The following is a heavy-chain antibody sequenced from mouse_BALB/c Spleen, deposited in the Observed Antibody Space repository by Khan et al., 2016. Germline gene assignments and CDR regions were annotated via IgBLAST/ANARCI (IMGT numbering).Heavy chain of an antibody. D-gene: IGHD2-12*01. J-gene: IGHJ3*01. Sequence: QVQLKQSGPGLVAPSQSLSITCTVSGFSLTGYGVNWVRQPPGKGLEWPGKIWGDGRTDYNSALKSRVSISKDNSKSQVFLKMNSLQTDDTANYYCSSDDDGFAYWGQGTLVIVSA. CDR2: IWGDGRT. CDR3: SSDDDGFAY. CDR1: GFSLTGYG. V-gene: IGHV2-6-7*01.